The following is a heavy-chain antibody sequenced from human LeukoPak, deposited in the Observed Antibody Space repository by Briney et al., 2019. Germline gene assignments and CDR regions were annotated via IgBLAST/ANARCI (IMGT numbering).Heavy chain of an antibody. Sequence: GGSLRLSCSASGFTFSGYVMTWVRQAPGQGLEWVSAISGSGDDTYYADSVKGRFTISRDNSKNTLYLQMNSLRAGDTAVYYCAKKEAMIRGVPYYYDFWGQGTLVTVSS. J-gene: IGHJ4*02. CDR3: AKKEAMIRGVPYYYDF. CDR1: GFTFSGYV. D-gene: IGHD3-10*01. V-gene: IGHV3-23*01. CDR2: ISGSGDDT.